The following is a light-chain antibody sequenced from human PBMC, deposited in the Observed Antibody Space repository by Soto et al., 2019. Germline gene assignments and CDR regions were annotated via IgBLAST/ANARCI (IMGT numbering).Light chain of an antibody. V-gene: IGLV1-51*01. J-gene: IGLJ1*01. CDR2: DID. CDR1: TSSIGGNF. Sequence: QSVLTQPPSVSAAPGQKVTLSCPGTTSSIGGNFVSWYQKLPGTAPKFLIYDIDKRPSGIPDRFSGSKSGTSATLGITGLQTGDEAVYFCATWDSRLSFYVFGTGTKVTVL. CDR3: ATWDSRLSFYV.